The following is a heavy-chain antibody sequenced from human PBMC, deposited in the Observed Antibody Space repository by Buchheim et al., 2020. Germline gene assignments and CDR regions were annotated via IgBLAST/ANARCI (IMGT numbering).Heavy chain of an antibody. V-gene: IGHV3-7*01. J-gene: IGHJ4*02. Sequence: EVQLVESGGGLVQPGGSLRLSCAASGFTFSSYWMSWVRQAPGKGLEWVANIKQDGSEKYYVDSVKGRFTTSRDNAKNSLYLQMNSLRAEDTAVYYCARAKTRFYDYGDYHALNFDYWGQGTL. CDR2: IKQDGSEK. CDR3: ARAKTRFYDYGDYHALNFDY. D-gene: IGHD4-17*01. CDR1: GFTFSSYW.